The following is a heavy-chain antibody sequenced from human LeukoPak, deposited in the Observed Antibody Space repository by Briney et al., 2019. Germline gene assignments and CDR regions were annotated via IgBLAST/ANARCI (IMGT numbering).Heavy chain of an antibody. CDR1: GGTFTSYA. J-gene: IGHJ5*02. V-gene: IGHV1-69*13. CDR3: ARGVCGGDCYYNWFDP. D-gene: IGHD2-21*02. CDR2: IIPIFGTA. Sequence: SVKVSCKASGGTFTSYAISWVRQAPGQGLEWMGGIIPIFGTANYAQKFQGRVTITADESTSTAYMELSSLRSEDTAVYYCARGVCGGDCYYNWFDPWGQGTLVTVSS.